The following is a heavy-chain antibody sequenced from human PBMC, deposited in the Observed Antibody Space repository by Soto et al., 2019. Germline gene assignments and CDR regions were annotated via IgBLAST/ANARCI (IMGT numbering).Heavy chain of an antibody. Sequence: GKGLEWVSAISGSGGSTYYADSVKGRFTISRDNSKNTLYLQMNSLRAEDTAVYYCAKDQLVGGYANYYYYGMDVWGHGTTVTVSS. V-gene: IGHV3-23*01. CDR3: AKDQLVGGYANYYYYGMDV. CDR2: ISGSGGST. J-gene: IGHJ6*02. D-gene: IGHD5-12*01.